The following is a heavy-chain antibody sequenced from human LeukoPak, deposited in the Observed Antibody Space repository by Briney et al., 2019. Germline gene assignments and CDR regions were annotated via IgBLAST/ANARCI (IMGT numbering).Heavy chain of an antibody. CDR2: IYHSGST. CDR1: GGSISSYY. J-gene: IGHJ4*02. CDR3: ARLPGGIQLWGRSFDY. Sequence: SETLSLTCTVSGGSISSYYWSWIRQPPGKGLEWIGSIYHSGSTYYNPSLKSRVTISVDTSKNQFSLKLSSVTAADTAVYYCARLPGGIQLWGRSFDYWGQGTLVTVSS. V-gene: IGHV4-59*08. D-gene: IGHD5-18*01.